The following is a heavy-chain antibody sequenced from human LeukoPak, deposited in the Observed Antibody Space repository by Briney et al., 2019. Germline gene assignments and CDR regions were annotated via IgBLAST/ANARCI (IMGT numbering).Heavy chain of an antibody. J-gene: IGHJ5*02. CDR2: ITPKSGGI. CDR3: ARGPSSAHNWFDP. Sequence: ASVKVSCKASGYTFSDCYIHWVRQAPGQGLEWMGRITPKSGGISYAQRFQGRVTMTRDTSISTAYMDLSRLTSDDTAVYYCARGPSSAHNWFDPWGQGTLVTVSS. V-gene: IGHV1-2*06. CDR1: GYTFSDCY.